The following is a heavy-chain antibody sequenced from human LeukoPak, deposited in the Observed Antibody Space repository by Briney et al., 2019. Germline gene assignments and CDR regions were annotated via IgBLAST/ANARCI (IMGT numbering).Heavy chain of an antibody. V-gene: IGHV3-30*09. Sequence: GRSLRLSCAASGFTFSSYAMHWVRQAPGKGLEWVAVISYDGSNKYYADSVKGRFAISRDNSKNTLYLQMNSLRAEDTAVYYCARGDTAARYWGQGTLVTVSS. D-gene: IGHD5-18*01. J-gene: IGHJ4*02. CDR1: GFTFSSYA. CDR3: ARGDTAARY. CDR2: ISYDGSNK.